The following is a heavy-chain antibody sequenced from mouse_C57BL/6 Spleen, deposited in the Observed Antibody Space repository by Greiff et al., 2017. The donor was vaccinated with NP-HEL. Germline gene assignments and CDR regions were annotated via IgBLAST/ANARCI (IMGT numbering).Heavy chain of an antibody. Sequence: QVQLQQPGAELVMPGASVKLSCKASGYTFTSYWMHWVKQRPGQGLEWIGEIDPSDSYTNYNQKFKGKSTLTVDKSSSTAYMQLSSLTSEDSAVYYCARYGLRWGYYAMDDWGQGTSVTVSS. CDR2: IDPSDSYT. CDR1: GYTFTSYW. CDR3: ARYGLRWGYYAMDD. D-gene: IGHD2-4*01. V-gene: IGHV1-69*01. J-gene: IGHJ4*01.